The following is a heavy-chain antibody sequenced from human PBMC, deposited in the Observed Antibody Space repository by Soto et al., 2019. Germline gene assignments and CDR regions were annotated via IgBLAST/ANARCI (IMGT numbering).Heavy chain of an antibody. D-gene: IGHD6-6*01. V-gene: IGHV4-39*01. CDR1: GGSISSSSYY. CDR2: IYYSGST. CDR3: ASTPRGIAARRFAHFDY. J-gene: IGHJ4*02. Sequence: SETLSLTCTVSGGSISSSSYYWGWIRQPPGKGLEWIGSIYYSGSTYYNPSLKSRVTISVDTSKNQFSLKLSSVTAADTAVYYCASTPRGIAARRFAHFDYWGQGTLVTVSS.